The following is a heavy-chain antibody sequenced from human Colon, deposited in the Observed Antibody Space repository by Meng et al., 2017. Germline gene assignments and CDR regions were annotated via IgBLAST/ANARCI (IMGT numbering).Heavy chain of an antibody. CDR1: GGSIKSGGYH. CDR3: ARDTLYGTDY. Sequence: QVHLHESGPGLVRPPEDRSPVCTVSGGSIKSGGYHWSWVRQHPGKGLEYIGFMSDSGTTDYNPSLRSRVSISEIGSSKNQFSLTLRSVTAADTATYFCARDTLYGTDYWGQGVLVTVSS. J-gene: IGHJ4*02. D-gene: IGHD4-17*01. V-gene: IGHV4-31*03. CDR2: MSDSGTT.